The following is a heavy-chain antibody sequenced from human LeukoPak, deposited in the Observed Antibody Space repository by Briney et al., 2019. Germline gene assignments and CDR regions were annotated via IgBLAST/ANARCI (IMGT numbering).Heavy chain of an antibody. V-gene: IGHV4-61*02. D-gene: IGHD4-11*01. CDR2: IYTSGST. J-gene: IGHJ6*03. Sequence: SETLSLTCTVPGGSISSGSYYWSWIRQPAGKGLEWIGRIYTSGSTNYNPSLKSRVTISVDTSKNQFSLKLSSVTAADTAVYYCARDNRKKKTTVSTYYYYMDVWGKGTTVTVSS. CDR3: ARDNRKKKTTVSTYYYYMDV. CDR1: GGSISSGSYY.